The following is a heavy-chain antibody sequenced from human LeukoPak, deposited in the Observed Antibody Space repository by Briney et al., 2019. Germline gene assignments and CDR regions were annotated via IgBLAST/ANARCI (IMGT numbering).Heavy chain of an antibody. CDR1: GFTFSSYG. D-gene: IGHD3-22*01. V-gene: IGHV3-33*01. CDR2: IWYDGSNK. J-gene: IGHJ3*02. Sequence: PGRSLRLSCAASGFTFSSYGMHWVRQAPGKGLEWVAVIWYDGSNKYYADSVKGRFTISRDNSKNTLYLQMNSLRAEDTAVHYCARDVPAYYYDSSGYTDAFDIWGQGTMVTVSS. CDR3: ARDVPAYYYDSSGYTDAFDI.